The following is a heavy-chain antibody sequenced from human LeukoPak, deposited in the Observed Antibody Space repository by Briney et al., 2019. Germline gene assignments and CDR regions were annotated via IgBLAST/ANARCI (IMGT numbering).Heavy chain of an antibody. D-gene: IGHD2-8*01. CDR1: GASMSGQH. CDR2: IHYDGRT. V-gene: IGHV4-59*08. Sequence: SETLSLTCTVSGASMSGQHWSWIRQAPGKGLEWIAWIHYDGRTNYYPSLKSRLSLSVDTSTNQFSLSLNSVTAADTAVYFCARHLNGGTHPLDNWGPGIRVIVSP. CDR3: ARHLNGGTHPLDN. J-gene: IGHJ4*02.